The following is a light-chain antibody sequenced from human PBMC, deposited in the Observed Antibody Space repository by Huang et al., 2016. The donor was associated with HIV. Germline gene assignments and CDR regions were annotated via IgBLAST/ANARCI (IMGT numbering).Light chain of an antibody. CDR1: QSVSSN. J-gene: IGKJ2*01. V-gene: IGKV3-15*01. Sequence: EIVMTQSPATLSVSPGERVTLSCRASQSVSSNFAWYQQKPGQAPRLLIYGASTRATGVPVMFSGSGSGTEFTLTISSLQSEDFTLFYCQQYNNWPPTFGQGTKLEIK. CDR2: GAS. CDR3: QQYNNWPPT.